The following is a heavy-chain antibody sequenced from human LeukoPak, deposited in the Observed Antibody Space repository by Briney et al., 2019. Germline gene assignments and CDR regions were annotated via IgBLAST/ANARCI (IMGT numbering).Heavy chain of an antibody. J-gene: IGHJ4*02. CDR1: GFSFSTYW. CDR2: IYSDGSTT. D-gene: IGHD1-26*01. Sequence: GGSLRLSCAASGFSFSTYWVHWVRQAPGKGLVWVSRIYSDGSTTNYADSVKGRFTVSRDNAKNTLNLQMNSLRAEDTAVYCARDRKSGETSEIDFWGQGTLVTVSS. CDR3: ARDRKSGETSEIDF. V-gene: IGHV3-74*01.